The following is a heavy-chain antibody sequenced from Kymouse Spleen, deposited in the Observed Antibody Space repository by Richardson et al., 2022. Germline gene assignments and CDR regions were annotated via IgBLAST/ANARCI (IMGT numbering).Heavy chain of an antibody. D-gene: IGHD6-6*01. V-gene: IGHV4-34*01. J-gene: IGHJ6*02. CDR1: GGSFSGYY. CDR2: INHSGST. Sequence: QVQLQQWGAGLLKPSETLSLTCAVYGGSFSGYYWSWIRQPPGKGLEWIGEINHSGSTNYNPSLKSRVTISVDTSKNQFSLKLSSVTAADTAVYYCARTQYSSSRYYGMDVWGQGTTVTVSS. CDR3: ARTQYSSSRYYGMDV.